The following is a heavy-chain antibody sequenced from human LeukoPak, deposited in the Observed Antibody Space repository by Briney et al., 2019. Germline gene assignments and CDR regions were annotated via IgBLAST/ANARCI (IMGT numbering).Heavy chain of an antibody. J-gene: IGHJ4*02. CDR2: INPSGGST. CDR1: GYTLTSYY. V-gene: IGHV1-46*01. Sequence: ASVKVSCKASGYTLTSYYMHWVRQAPGQGLEWMGIINPSGGSTSYAQKFQGRVTMTRDTSISTAYMELSRLRSDDTAVYYCARVAAALLFDYWGQGTLVTVSS. CDR3: ARVAAALLFDY. D-gene: IGHD6-13*01.